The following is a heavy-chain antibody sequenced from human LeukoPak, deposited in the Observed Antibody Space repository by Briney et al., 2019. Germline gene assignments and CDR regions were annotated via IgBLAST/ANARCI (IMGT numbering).Heavy chain of an antibody. CDR1: GVSISSYY. D-gene: IGHD2-2*01. J-gene: IGHJ6*02. CDR3: ARDRSTSCPYGMDF. V-gene: IGHV4-4*07. CDR2: MSATGST. Sequence: SETLSLTCTVSGVSISSYYWGWIRQPAGKGLEWIGRMSATGSTNYNPSLKCRVTMSVDTSKNQFSLRLSSVTAADTAVYYCARDRSTSCPYGMDFWGQGTTVTVSS.